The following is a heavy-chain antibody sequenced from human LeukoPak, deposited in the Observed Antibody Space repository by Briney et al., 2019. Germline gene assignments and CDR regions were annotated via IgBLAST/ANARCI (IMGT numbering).Heavy chain of an antibody. CDR2: INPNSGGT. J-gene: IGHJ4*02. V-gene: IGHV1-2*02. CDR1: GYTYTGYY. D-gene: IGHD1-26*01. Sequence: VASVKVSCKASGYTYTGYYMHWVRQAPGQGLERMRWINPNSGGTNYAQKFQGRVTMTRDTSISTAYMELSRLRSDDTAVYYCARSGSYGFFDYWGQGTLVTVSS. CDR3: ARSGSYGFFDY.